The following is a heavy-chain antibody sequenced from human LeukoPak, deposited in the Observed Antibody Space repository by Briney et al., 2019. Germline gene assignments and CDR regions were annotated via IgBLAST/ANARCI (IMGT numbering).Heavy chain of an antibody. J-gene: IGHJ6*02. V-gene: IGHV1-24*01. CDR2: FDPEDGET. CDR3: ATDRNKLGYCSGGSCSYYYYGMDV. CDR1: GYTLTELS. D-gene: IGHD2-15*01. Sequence: ASVKVSCKVSGYTLTELSMHWARQAPGKGLEWMGGFDPEDGETIYAQKFQGRVTMTEDTSTDTAYMELSSLRSEDTAVYYCATDRNKLGYCSGGSCSYYYYGMDVWGQGTTVTVSS.